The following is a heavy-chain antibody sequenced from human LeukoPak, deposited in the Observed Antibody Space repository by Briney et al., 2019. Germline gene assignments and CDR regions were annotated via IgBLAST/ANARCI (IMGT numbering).Heavy chain of an antibody. CDR3: ARLKGYCSSTSCYAGAHYYYYYYMDV. J-gene: IGHJ6*03. CDR2: INHCEST. Sequence: PSDTLSLTCAVYGGYFSGYYWSWIRQPPAKGLDWMGEINHCESTNYNPSLKSRVTISVDTSKNQFSLKLSSVTAADTAVYYCARLKGYCSSTSCYAGAHYYYYYYMDVWGKGTTVTISS. D-gene: IGHD2-2*01. V-gene: IGHV4-34*01. CDR1: GGYFSGYY.